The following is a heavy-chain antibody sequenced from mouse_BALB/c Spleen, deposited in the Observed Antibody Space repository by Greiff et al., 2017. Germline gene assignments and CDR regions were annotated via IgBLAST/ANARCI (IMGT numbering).Heavy chain of an antibody. CDR3: ARSGTTVVPFAY. CDR1: GYTFTDYN. J-gene: IGHJ3*01. V-gene: IGHV1S29*02. Sequence: VQLQQSGPELVKPGASVKISCKASGYTFTDYNMHWVKQSHGKSLEWIGYIYPYNGGTGYNQKFKSKATLTVDNSSSTAYMELRSLTSEDSAVYYCARSGTTVVPFAYWGQGTLVTVSA. D-gene: IGHD1-1*01. CDR2: IYPYNGGT.